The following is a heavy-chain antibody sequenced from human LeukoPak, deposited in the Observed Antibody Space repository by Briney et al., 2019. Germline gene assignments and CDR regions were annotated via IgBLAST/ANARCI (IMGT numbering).Heavy chain of an antibody. CDR1: GYTFTSYY. Sequence: ASVKVSCKASGYTFTSYYMHWVRQAPGQGLEWVGIINPSDGVTNYAQKFQGRVTMTRDTSTSTVYMELSSLSSEDTAVYYCARDRGGYHGSGTGPHAVDYWGQGTLVTVSS. J-gene: IGHJ4*02. CDR3: ARDRGGYHGSGTGPHAVDY. V-gene: IGHV1-46*01. CDR2: INPSDGVT. D-gene: IGHD3-10*01.